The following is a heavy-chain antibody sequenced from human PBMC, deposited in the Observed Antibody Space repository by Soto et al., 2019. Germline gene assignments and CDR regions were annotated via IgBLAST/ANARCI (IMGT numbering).Heavy chain of an antibody. V-gene: IGHV3-30*18. CDR2: ISYDGSKK. Sequence: QVQLVESGGGVVQPGRSLRLSCAASGFTFSSYGIHWVRQAPGKGLEWVAVISYDGSKKYYADSVKGRFTISRDNSKNMLYLQMNSLRAEDTAVYYCAKVLRCSGGRCYGGWNGMDVWGQGTTVTVSS. J-gene: IGHJ6*02. CDR3: AKVLRCSGGRCYGGWNGMDV. D-gene: IGHD2-15*01. CDR1: GFTFSSYG.